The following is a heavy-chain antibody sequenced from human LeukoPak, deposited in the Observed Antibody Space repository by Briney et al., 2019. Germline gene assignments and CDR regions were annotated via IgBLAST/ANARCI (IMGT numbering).Heavy chain of an antibody. J-gene: IGHJ5*02. CDR1: GGSISSGGYY. Sequence: SQTLSLTCTVSGGSISSGGYYWSWIRQHPGKGLEWIGYIYYSGSTYYNPSLKSRVTISVDTSKNQFSLKLSSVTAADTAVYYCARGPMGCSGGSCYSEDNWFDPWGQGTLVTVSS. CDR2: IYYSGST. V-gene: IGHV4-31*03. D-gene: IGHD2-15*01. CDR3: ARGPMGCSGGSCYSEDNWFDP.